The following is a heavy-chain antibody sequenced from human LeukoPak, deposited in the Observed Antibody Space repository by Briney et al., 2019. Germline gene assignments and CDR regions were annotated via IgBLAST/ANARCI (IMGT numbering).Heavy chain of an antibody. CDR1: GFTFSSYA. CDR3: ARDGRHGGNSDYFDY. Sequence: GGSLRLSRAASGFTFSSYAMHWVRQAPGKGLEWVAVISYDGSNKYYADSVKGRFTISRDNSKNTLYLQMNSLRAEDTAVYYCARDGRHGGNSDYFDYWGQGTLVTVSS. J-gene: IGHJ4*02. V-gene: IGHV3-30-3*01. D-gene: IGHD4-23*01. CDR2: ISYDGSNK.